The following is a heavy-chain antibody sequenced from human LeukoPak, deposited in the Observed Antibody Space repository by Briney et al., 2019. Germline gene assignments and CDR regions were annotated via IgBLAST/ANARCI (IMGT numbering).Heavy chain of an antibody. CDR2: IYYSGST. Sequence: PSETLSLTCTVSGGSISSYYWSWIRQPPGKGLEGIGYIYYSGSTNYNPSLKSRVTISVDTSKNQYSLKLSSVTAADTAVYYCARERYSRSWPPGGWFDPWGQGTLVTVSS. CDR1: GGSISSYY. J-gene: IGHJ5*02. V-gene: IGHV4-59*01. CDR3: ARERYSRSWPPGGWFDP. D-gene: IGHD6-13*01.